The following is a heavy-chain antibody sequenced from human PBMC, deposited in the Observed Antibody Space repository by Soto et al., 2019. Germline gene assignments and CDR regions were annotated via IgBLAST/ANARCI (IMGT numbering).Heavy chain of an antibody. Sequence: QLQLQESGSGLVKPSQTLSLTCAVSGGSISSGGYSWSWIRQPPGKGLEWIGYIYHSGSTYYNPSLKSRVTISVDRSKSQFSLKLSSVTAADTAVYYCARERGYYDSSGFDPWGQGTLVTVSS. CDR2: IYHSGST. J-gene: IGHJ5*02. CDR3: ARERGYYDSSGFDP. D-gene: IGHD3-22*01. CDR1: GGSISSGGYS. V-gene: IGHV4-30-2*01.